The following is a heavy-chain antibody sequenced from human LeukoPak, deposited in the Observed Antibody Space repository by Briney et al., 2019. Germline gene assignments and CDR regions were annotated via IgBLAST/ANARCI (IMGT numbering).Heavy chain of an antibody. D-gene: IGHD3-22*01. CDR3: ARESRPTFYYDSSGYYPDY. J-gene: IGHJ4*02. Sequence: PSQTLSVTCTVSGGSISSGDYYWSWIRQPPGKGLEWIGYIYYSGSTFYNPSLKSRVIISVDTSKNQFSLKLSSVTAADTAVYYCARESRPTFYYDSSGYYPDYWGQGTLVTVSS. CDR2: IYYSGST. CDR1: GGSISSGDYY. V-gene: IGHV4-30-4*01.